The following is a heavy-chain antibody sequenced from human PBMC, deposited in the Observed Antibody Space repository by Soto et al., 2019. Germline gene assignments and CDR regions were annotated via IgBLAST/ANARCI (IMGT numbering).Heavy chain of an antibody. CDR1: GLTFSSYG. J-gene: IGHJ4*02. V-gene: IGHV3-30*18. D-gene: IGHD3-22*01. CDR3: AKDEYYYDSTGYYY. Sequence: GGSLRLSCPASGLTFSSYGMHWVRQAPGKGLEWVAVISYDGSNKYYADSVKGRFTISRDNSKNTLYLEMNSLRAEDTAVYYCAKDEYYYDSTGYYYWGQGT. CDR2: ISYDGSNK.